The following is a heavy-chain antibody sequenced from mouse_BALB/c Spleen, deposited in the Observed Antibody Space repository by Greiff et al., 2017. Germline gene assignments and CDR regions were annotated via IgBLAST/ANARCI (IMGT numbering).Heavy chain of an antibody. CDR3: ARVITTASYAMDY. D-gene: IGHD1-2*01. CDR1: GFSLTSYG. Sequence: VQRVESGPGLVAPSQSLSITCTVSGFSLTSYGVHWVRQPPGKGLEWLGVIWAGGSTNYNSALMSRLSISKDNSKSQVFLKMNSLQTDDTAMYYCARVITTASYAMDYWGQGTSVTVSS. V-gene: IGHV2-9*02. CDR2: IWAGGST. J-gene: IGHJ4*01.